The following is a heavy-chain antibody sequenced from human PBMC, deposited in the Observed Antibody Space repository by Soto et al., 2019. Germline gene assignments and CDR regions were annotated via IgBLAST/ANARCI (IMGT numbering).Heavy chain of an antibody. CDR2: IYYSGST. V-gene: IGHV4-31*03. CDR3: ARDGGEATVTTPYYYYGMDV. D-gene: IGHD4-17*01. CDR1: GGSISSGGYY. J-gene: IGHJ6*02. Sequence: QVQLQESGPGLVKPSQTLSLTCTVSGGSISSGGYYWSWIRQHPGKGLEWIGYIYYSGSTYYNPSLKSRVTISVDTSKNQFSLKLSSVTAADTAVYYCARDGGEATVTTPYYYYGMDVWGQGTTVTVSS.